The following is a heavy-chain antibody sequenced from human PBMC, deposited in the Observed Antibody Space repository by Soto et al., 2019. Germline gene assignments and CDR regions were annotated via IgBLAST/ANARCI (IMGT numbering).Heavy chain of an antibody. J-gene: IGHJ4*02. CDR2: INAGNGNT. Sequence: ASVKVSCKASGYTFTSYAMHWVRQAPGQRLEWMGWINAGNGNTKYSQKFQGRVTITRDTSASTAYMELSSLRSEDTAVYYCARDFGIAAAAGYWGQGTLVTVSS. D-gene: IGHD6-13*01. V-gene: IGHV1-3*01. CDR3: ARDFGIAAAAGY. CDR1: GYTFTSYA.